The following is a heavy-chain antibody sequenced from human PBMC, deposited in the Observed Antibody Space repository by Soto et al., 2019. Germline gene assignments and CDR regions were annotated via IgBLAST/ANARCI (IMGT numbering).Heavy chain of an antibody. CDR1: GYTFTSNG. D-gene: IGHD2-21*02. V-gene: IGHV1-18*01. Sequence: QVQLVQSGAEVKKPGASVKVSCKASGYTFTSNGISWVRQAPGQGLEWMGWISAYNGNTNYAQKLQGRVTMTTDTXTXXAYMELRSRRSDDTAVYYCARDLAYCGGDCYPIDYWGQGTLVTVSS. CDR3: ARDLAYCGGDCYPIDY. CDR2: ISAYNGNT. J-gene: IGHJ4*02.